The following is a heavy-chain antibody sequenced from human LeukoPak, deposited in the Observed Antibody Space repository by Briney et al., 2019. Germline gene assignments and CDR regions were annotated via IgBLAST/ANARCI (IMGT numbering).Heavy chain of an antibody. V-gene: IGHV3-23*01. Sequence: GGSLRLSCAASGFTFSSSVMTWVRQAPGKGLEWVSVISPGGGGTYYADSVKGRFTVSRDNSKNTLYLQMNSLRAEDTAVYYCAKTAGALDYWGQGTLVTVSS. CDR2: ISPGGGGT. D-gene: IGHD1-26*01. J-gene: IGHJ4*02. CDR3: AKTAGALDY. CDR1: GFTFSSSV.